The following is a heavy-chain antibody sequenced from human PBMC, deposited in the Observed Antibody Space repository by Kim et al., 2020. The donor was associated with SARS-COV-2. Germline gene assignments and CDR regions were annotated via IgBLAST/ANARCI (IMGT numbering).Heavy chain of an antibody. CDR3: ARAYSSGWAYFDY. Sequence: YADSVKGRLTISSENAKNSLSLQMNSLRAEDTAVYYCARAYSSGWAYFDYWGQGTLVTVSS. D-gene: IGHD6-19*01. V-gene: IGHV3-21*01. J-gene: IGHJ4*02.